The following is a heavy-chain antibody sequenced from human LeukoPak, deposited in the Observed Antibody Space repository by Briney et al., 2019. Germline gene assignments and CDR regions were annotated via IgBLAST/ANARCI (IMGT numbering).Heavy chain of an antibody. CDR1: GGSISSYY. J-gene: IGHJ4*02. Sequence: ASETLSLTCTVSGGSISSYYWSWIRQPPGKGLEWIGYIYYSGSTNYNPSLKSRVTISVDTSKNQFSLKLSSVTAADTAVYYCARRGRPGEYFDYWGQGTLVTVSS. CDR3: ARRGRPGEYFDY. D-gene: IGHD7-27*01. CDR2: IYYSGST. V-gene: IGHV4-59*01.